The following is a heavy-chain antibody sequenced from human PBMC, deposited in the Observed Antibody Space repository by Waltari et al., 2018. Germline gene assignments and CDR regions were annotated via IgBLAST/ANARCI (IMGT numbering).Heavy chain of an antibody. J-gene: IGHJ6*02. CDR2: IDHSGST. CDR1: GGSISSSNW. CDR3: ASTAGFKYYYYGMDV. V-gene: IGHV4-4*02. D-gene: IGHD6-19*01. Sequence: QVQLQESDPGLVKPSGTLSLTCAVSGGSISSSNWWNWVRQPPGKGLEWIGEIDHSGSTNYNPSLKSRVTISVDKSKNQFSLKLSSVTAADTAVYYCASTAGFKYYYYGMDVWGQGTTVTVSS.